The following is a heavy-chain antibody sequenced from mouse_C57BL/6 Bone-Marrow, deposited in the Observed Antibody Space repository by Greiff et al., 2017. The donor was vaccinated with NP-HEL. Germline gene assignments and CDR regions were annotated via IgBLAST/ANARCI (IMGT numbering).Heavy chain of an antibody. D-gene: IGHD1-1*01. V-gene: IGHV1-61*01. CDR1: GYTFTSYW. CDR2: IYPSDSET. J-gene: IGHJ2*01. Sequence: VKLQQPGAELVRPGSSVKLSCKASGYTFTSYWMDWVKQRPGQGLEWIGNIYPSDSETHYNQKFKDKATLTVDKSSSTAYMQLSSLTSEDSAVYYCARMGFYYYGPYYFDYWGQGTTLTVSS. CDR3: ARMGFYYYGPYYFDY.